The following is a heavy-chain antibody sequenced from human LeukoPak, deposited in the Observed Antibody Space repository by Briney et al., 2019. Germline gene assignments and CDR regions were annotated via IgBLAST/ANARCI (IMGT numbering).Heavy chain of an antibody. J-gene: IGHJ4*02. V-gene: IGHV3-20*04. CDR2: INWDASST. CDR1: GFMFPDYG. CDR3: ARDFKYCTGGVCYFTAVADY. D-gene: IGHD2-8*02. Sequence: GGSLRLSCAASGFMFPDYGMNWVRQVPGKGLEWVSGINWDASSTNHADSVKGRFTISRDNAKNSLYLQMNTLRAEDTALYYCARDFKYCTGGVCYFTAVADYWGQGTLVTVS.